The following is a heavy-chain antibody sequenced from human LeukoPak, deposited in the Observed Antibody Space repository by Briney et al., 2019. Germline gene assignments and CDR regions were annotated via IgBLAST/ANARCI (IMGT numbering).Heavy chain of an antibody. D-gene: IGHD3-10*01. CDR1: GFTFDDYA. CDR2: ISWNSGSI. J-gene: IGHJ4*02. Sequence: PGRSLRLSCAASGFTFDDYAMHWARQAPGKGLEWVSGISWNSGSIGYADSVKGRFTISRDNAKNSLYLQMNSLRAEDTALYYCAKDKEAFGEFDNYYFNYWGQGTLVTVSS. CDR3: AKDKEAFGEFDNYYFNY. V-gene: IGHV3-9*01.